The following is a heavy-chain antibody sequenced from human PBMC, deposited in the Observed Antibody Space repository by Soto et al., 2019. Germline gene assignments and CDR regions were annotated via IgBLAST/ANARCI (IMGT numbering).Heavy chain of an antibody. Sequence: SETLSLTCAVYGGSFSGYYWSWIRQPPGKGLEWIGEINHSGSTNYNPSLKSRVTISVDTSKNQFSLKLSSVTAADTAVYYCARGAYSSSSEFVVWFDYWGQGTLVTVSS. J-gene: IGHJ4*02. CDR2: INHSGST. D-gene: IGHD6-6*01. CDR3: ARGAYSSSSEFVVWFDY. CDR1: GGSFSGYY. V-gene: IGHV4-34*01.